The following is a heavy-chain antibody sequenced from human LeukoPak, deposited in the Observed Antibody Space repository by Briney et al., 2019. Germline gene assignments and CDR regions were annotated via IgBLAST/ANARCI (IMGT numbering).Heavy chain of an antibody. J-gene: IGHJ4*02. Sequence: GSSVKVSCKASGGTFSSYAISWVRQAPGQGLEWMGGIISIFGTANYAQKFQGRVTITADKSTSTAYMELSSLRSEDTAVYYCATGYCSGGSCPWPYWGQGTLVTVSS. CDR2: IISIFGTA. D-gene: IGHD2-15*01. V-gene: IGHV1-69*06. CDR1: GGTFSSYA. CDR3: ATGYCSGGSCPWPY.